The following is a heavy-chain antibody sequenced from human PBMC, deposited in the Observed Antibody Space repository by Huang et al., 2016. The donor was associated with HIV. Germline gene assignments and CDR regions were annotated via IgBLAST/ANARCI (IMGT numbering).Heavy chain of an antibody. CDR1: SNYA. D-gene: IGHD3-10*01. CDR2: IGSSRSYI. Sequence: SNYAMNWVRQAPGKGLEWDSAIGSSRSYIYYADAVKGRFTISRADAKNSLYLQMNSLRAEDTAVYYCARPQGDKVRGIIRSYYYYYGMDVWGRGTTVTVSS. CDR3: ARPQGDKVRGIIRSYYYYYGMDV. J-gene: IGHJ6*02. V-gene: IGHV3-21*06.